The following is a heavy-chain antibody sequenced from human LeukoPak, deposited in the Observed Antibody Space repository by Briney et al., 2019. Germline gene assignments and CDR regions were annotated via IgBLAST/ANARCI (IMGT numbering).Heavy chain of an antibody. D-gene: IGHD5-18*01. CDR1: GLTFSSHW. CDR2: ITNDGSST. CDR3: ARAASYEDDAFDI. Sequence: GGSLRLSCAASGLTFSSHWMHWVRQAPGKGLVWVSRITNDGSSTTYADSVKGRFTISRDNAKNSLYLQMNSLRAEDTAVYYCARAASYEDDAFDIWGQGTMVTVSS. V-gene: IGHV3-74*01. J-gene: IGHJ3*02.